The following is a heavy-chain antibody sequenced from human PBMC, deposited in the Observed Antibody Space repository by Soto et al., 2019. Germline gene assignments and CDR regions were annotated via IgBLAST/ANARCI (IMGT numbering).Heavy chain of an antibody. CDR3: ARDRYDILTGLPDYYYYYGMDV. CDR1: GFTFSSYA. D-gene: IGHD3-9*01. J-gene: IGHJ6*02. V-gene: IGHV3-30-3*01. CDR2: ISYDGSNK. Sequence: GGSLRLSCAASGFTFSSYAMHWVRQAPGKGLGWVAVISYDGSNKYYADSVKGRFTISRDNSKNTLYLQMNSLRAEDTAVYYCARDRYDILTGLPDYYYYYGMDVWGQGTTVTVSS.